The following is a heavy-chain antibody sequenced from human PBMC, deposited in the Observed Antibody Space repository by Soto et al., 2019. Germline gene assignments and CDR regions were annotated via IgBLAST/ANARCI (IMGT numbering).Heavy chain of an antibody. CDR1: GYNFNKYV. J-gene: IGHJ3*01. Sequence: HPGGSLRLSCVASGYNFNKYVVSWVRQAPGKGLEWVSAISSGGDNTHYADSVKGRFTITRDNSKNMLYLEMNSLTVEDTAVYYCVRRAQYFAGAGSHSFHLRVQGSRVPVSS. V-gene: IGHV3-23*01. CDR2: ISSGGDNT. D-gene: IGHD3-10*01. CDR3: VRRAQYFAGAGSHSFHL.